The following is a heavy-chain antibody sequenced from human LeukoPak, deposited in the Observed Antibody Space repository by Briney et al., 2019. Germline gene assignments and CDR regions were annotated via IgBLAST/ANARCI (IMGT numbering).Heavy chain of an antibody. V-gene: IGHV3-7*01. CDR3: AKGWSFDI. Sequence: GGTLRLSYVASGFTFSTCWMTWVPQAPGKVREGVANIKQDGTEKYYVDSVRGRFTISRDNAKNSLYVQMDSLRAEDTAVYYCAKGWSFDIRGQGTMVTVTS. CDR1: GFTFSTCW. D-gene: IGHD2-15*01. J-gene: IGHJ3*02. CDR2: IKQDGTEK.